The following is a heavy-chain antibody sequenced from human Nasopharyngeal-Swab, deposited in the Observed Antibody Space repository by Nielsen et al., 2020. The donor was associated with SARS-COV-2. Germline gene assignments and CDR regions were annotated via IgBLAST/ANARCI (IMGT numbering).Heavy chain of an antibody. D-gene: IGHD5-12*01. CDR2: ITSGNSV. Sequence: GGSLRLSCSTSGFTFSPSTITWVRQAPGKLLQWISYITSGNSVQYADSVRGRFTISRDNAKNSLYLQMNSLTAEDTAVYYCARERGGGYGDYWGQGTLVTVSS. V-gene: IGHV3-48*04. J-gene: IGHJ4*02. CDR3: ARERGGGYGDY. CDR1: GFTFSPST.